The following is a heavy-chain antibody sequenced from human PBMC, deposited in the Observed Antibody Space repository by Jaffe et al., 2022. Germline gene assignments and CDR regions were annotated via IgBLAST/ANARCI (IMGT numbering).Heavy chain of an antibody. CDR1: GFTFSSYA. D-gene: IGHD6-19*01. V-gene: IGHV3-23*01. Sequence: EVQLLESGGGLVQPGGSLRLSCAASGFTFSSYAMSWVRQAPGKGLEWVSAISGSGGSTYYADSVKGRFTISRDNSKNTLYLQMNSLRAEDTAVYYCASSLLEYSSGWYGDAFDIWGQGTMVTVSS. CDR2: ISGSGGST. J-gene: IGHJ3*02. CDR3: ASSLLEYSSGWYGDAFDI.